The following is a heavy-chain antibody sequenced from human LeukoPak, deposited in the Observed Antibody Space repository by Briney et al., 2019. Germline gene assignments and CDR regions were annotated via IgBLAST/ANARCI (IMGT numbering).Heavy chain of an antibody. Sequence: PSETLSLTCTVSGGSISVYYWSWIRQPAGKGLEWIGRIYTSGSTNYNPSLKSRVTMSLDTSENQFSLKLSSVTAADTAVYYCARTVLTGYFAIDYWGQGTLVTVSS. D-gene: IGHD3-9*01. CDR1: GGSISVYY. CDR2: IYTSGST. V-gene: IGHV4-4*07. J-gene: IGHJ4*02. CDR3: ARTVLTGYFAIDY.